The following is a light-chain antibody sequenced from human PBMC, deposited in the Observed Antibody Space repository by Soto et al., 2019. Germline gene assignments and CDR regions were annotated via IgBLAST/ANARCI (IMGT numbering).Light chain of an antibody. V-gene: IGKV1-39*01. J-gene: IGKJ1*01. CDR1: QSIRSD. CDR2: TTS. CDR3: QQGLSRPRT. Sequence: DIQMTQSPSSLSASVGDRVTITCRASQSIRSDLNWYQQRPGKAPKLLIYTTSNLESGVRLRFSGSGSGTDFTLTISNLQPEDFATYFCQQGLSRPRTFGLGTTVEVK.